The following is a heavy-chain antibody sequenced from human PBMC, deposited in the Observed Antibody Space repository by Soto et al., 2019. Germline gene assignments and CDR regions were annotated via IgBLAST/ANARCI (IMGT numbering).Heavy chain of an antibody. Sequence: SETLSLTCAVYGGSFSGYYWTWIRQPPGKGLEWIWEIKYSGNTNYNPSLNSRVTISVDTSKNQFSLRLRSVTAADTAVYYCARRYYYDSSGQDYYGMDVWGQGTTVTVSS. D-gene: IGHD3-22*01. CDR1: GGSFSGYY. V-gene: IGHV4-34*01. J-gene: IGHJ6*02. CDR3: ARRYYYDSSGQDYYGMDV. CDR2: IKYSGNT.